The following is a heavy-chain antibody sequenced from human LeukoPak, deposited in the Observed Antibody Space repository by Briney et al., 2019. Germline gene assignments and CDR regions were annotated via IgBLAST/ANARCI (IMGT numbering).Heavy chain of an antibody. V-gene: IGHV1-2*02. CDR1: GYTFNVYY. CDR3: ARAYDRRDYNKFYFES. D-gene: IGHD3-22*01. J-gene: IGHJ4*02. CDR2: INPNSGGT. Sequence: APVKVSCKASGYTFNVYYMHCARQAPGQGLEWMGWINPNSGGTNSAQKFQDRVTMTRDTSISTACMELSRLTSDDTAVYYCARAYDRRDYNKFYFESWGQGTLVTVSS.